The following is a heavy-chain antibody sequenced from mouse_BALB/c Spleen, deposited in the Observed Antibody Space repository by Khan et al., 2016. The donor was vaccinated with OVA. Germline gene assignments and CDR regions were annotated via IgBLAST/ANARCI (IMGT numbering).Heavy chain of an antibody. V-gene: IGHV3-6*02. CDR1: GYSITSGYF. D-gene: IGHD3-1*01. CDR3: SRGGSSGPAWFTY. CDR2: IRYDGNS. Sequence: EVQLQESGPGLVKPSQSLSLTCSVTGYSITSGYFWNWIRQFPGNNLEWMGYIRYDGNSNYNPSLKNRISITRDTSKNQFFLQLNSVTPEDTATYDSSRGGSSGPAWFTYWGQGTLVTVSA. J-gene: IGHJ3*01.